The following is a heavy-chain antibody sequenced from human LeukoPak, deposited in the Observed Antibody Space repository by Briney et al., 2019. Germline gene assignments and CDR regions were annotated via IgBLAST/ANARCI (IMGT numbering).Heavy chain of an antibody. CDR3: ASNATGPLDY. J-gene: IGHJ4*02. CDR2: IYYSGST. D-gene: IGHD4-17*01. V-gene: IGHV4-31*03. CDR1: GGSISSGGYY. Sequence: SETLSLTCTVSGGSISSGGYYWSWIRQHPGKGLEWIGYIYYSGSTYYNPSLKSRVTISVDTSKNQFSLKLSSVTAADTAVYYCASNATGPLDYWGQGTLVTVSS.